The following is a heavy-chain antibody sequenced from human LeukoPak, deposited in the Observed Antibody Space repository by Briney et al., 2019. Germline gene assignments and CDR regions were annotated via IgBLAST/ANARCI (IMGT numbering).Heavy chain of an antibody. D-gene: IGHD2-8*01. V-gene: IGHV4-34*01. CDR1: GGSFSGYY. CDR3: ASFGGYCTNGVCSIFDY. J-gene: IGHJ4*02. Sequence: SETLSLTCAVYGGSFSGYYWSWIRQPPGKGLEWIGEINHSGSTNYNPSLKSRVTISVDTSKKQFSLKLSSVTAADTAVYYCASFGGYCTNGVCSIFDYWGQGTLVTVSS. CDR2: INHSGST.